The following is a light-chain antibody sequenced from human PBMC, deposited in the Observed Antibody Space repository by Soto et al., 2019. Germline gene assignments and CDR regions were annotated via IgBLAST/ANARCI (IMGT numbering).Light chain of an antibody. CDR3: SSFTTTNTWV. V-gene: IGLV2-14*01. J-gene: IGLJ3*02. Sequence: QSALTQPASVSGSPGQSITISCTGTRGDVGGYNSVCWHQQHPGKAPKLIIYEVSNRPSGISDRFSASKSGNTASLTISGLQADDEADYYCSSFTTTNTWVFGGGTKVTVL. CDR1: RGDVGGYNS. CDR2: EVS.